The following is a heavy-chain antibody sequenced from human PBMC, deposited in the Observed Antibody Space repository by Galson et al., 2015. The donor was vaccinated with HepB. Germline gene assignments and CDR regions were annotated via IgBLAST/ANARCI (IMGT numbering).Heavy chain of an antibody. Sequence: SVKVSCKASGGTFSSYAISWVRQAPGQGLEWMGGIISIFGTANYAQKFQGRVTITADESTSTAYMELSSLRSEDTAVYYCARAPNREYCSSTSCAMGYWGQGTLVTVSS. CDR1: GGTFSSYA. V-gene: IGHV1-69*13. D-gene: IGHD2-2*01. CDR3: ARAPNREYCSSTSCAMGY. CDR2: IISIFGTA. J-gene: IGHJ4*02.